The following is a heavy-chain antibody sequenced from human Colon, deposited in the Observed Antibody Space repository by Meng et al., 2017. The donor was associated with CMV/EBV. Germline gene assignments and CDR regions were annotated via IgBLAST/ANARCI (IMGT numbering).Heavy chain of an antibody. CDR3: TKGQDDFWNGSPLDV. J-gene: IGHJ3*01. Sequence: GGSLRLSCAASGFTFSGSAMHWVRQASGKGLEWVGRIRSKANSYATAYAASVKGRFTISRDDSKNTAYLQMNSLKTEDTAVYYCTKGQDDFWNGSPLDVWGQGTMVTVSS. D-gene: IGHD3-3*01. CDR1: GFTFSGSA. V-gene: IGHV3-73*01. CDR2: IRSKANSYAT.